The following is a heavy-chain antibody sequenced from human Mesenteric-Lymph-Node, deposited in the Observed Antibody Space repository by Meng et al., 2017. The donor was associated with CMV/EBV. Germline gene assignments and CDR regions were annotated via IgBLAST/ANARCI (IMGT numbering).Heavy chain of an antibody. V-gene: IGHV3-21*01. CDR3: ARSESYQLLVRGYFDY. J-gene: IGHJ4*02. CDR2: ISSSSSYI. Sequence: GESLKISCTVSGGSISSTIYYWGWIRQPPGKGLEWVSSISSSSSYIYYADSVKGRFTISRDNAKNSLYLQMNSLRAEDTAVYYCARSESYQLLVRGYFDYWGQGTLVTVSS. CDR1: GGSISSTI. D-gene: IGHD2-2*01.